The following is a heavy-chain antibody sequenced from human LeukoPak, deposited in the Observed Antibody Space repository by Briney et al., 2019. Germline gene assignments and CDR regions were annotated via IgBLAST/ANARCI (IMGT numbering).Heavy chain of an antibody. J-gene: IGHJ4*02. Sequence: GRSLRLSCAASGFTFSSYGMHWVRQAPGKGLEWVAVIWYDGSNKYYADSVKGRFAISRDNSKNTLYLQMNSLRAEDTAVYYCARAGGFRRELHLDYWGQGTLVTVSS. CDR3: ARAGGFRRELHLDY. V-gene: IGHV3-33*01. D-gene: IGHD1-26*01. CDR1: GFTFSSYG. CDR2: IWYDGSNK.